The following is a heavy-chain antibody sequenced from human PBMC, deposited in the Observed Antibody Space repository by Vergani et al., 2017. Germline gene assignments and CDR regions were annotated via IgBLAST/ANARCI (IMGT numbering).Heavy chain of an antibody. J-gene: IGHJ6*03. Sequence: EVQLLESGGGLVQPGGSLRLSCAASGFTFSSYAMSWVRQAPGKGLEWVSGINWNGGSTGYAYSVKGRFTISRDNAKNSLYLQMNSLRAEDTALYYCARGGYPLTGYYYYMDVWGKGTTVTVSS. V-gene: IGHV3-20*04. CDR1: GFTFSSYA. D-gene: IGHD5-18*01. CDR3: ARGGYPLTGYYYYMDV. CDR2: INWNGGST.